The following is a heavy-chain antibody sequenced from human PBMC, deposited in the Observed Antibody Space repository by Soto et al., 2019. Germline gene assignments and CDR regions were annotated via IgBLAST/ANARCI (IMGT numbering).Heavy chain of an antibody. Sequence: GSLRLSCAASGFTVSSNYMSWVRQAPGKGLEWVSVIYSGGSTYYADSVKGRFTISRDNSKNTLYLQMNSLRAEDTAVYYCARSRYFDWLSWFDPWGQGTLVTVSS. D-gene: IGHD3-9*01. J-gene: IGHJ5*02. CDR2: IYSGGST. CDR1: GFTVSSNY. V-gene: IGHV3-53*01. CDR3: ARSRYFDWLSWFDP.